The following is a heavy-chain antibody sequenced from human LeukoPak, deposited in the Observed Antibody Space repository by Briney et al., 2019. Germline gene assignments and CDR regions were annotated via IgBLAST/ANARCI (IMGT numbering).Heavy chain of an antibody. D-gene: IGHD4-17*01. Sequence: GGSLRLSCAASGFTFSSYWMHWVRQAPGKGLVWVSRINSDGSSTSYADSVKGRFTISRDNAKNTLYLQMNSLRAEDTAVYYCAREEYGDYFNVFDYWGQGTLVTVSS. CDR1: GFTFSSYW. J-gene: IGHJ4*02. CDR3: AREEYGDYFNVFDY. V-gene: IGHV3-74*01. CDR2: INSDGSST.